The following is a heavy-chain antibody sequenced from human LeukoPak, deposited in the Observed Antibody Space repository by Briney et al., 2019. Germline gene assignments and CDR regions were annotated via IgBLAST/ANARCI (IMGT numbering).Heavy chain of an antibody. D-gene: IGHD2-2*02. Sequence: ASVKVSCKASGYTFTSYDINWVRQATGQGLEWMGWMNPNSGNTGYAQKFQGRVTMTRNTSISTAYMELSSLRSEDTAVYYCARESCSSTSCYTDWFDPWGQGTLVTVSS. V-gene: IGHV1-8*01. CDR1: GYTFTSYD. J-gene: IGHJ5*02. CDR2: MNPNSGNT. CDR3: ARESCSSTSCYTDWFDP.